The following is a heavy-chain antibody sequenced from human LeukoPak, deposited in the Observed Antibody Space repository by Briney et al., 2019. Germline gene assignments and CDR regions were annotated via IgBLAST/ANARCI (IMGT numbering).Heavy chain of an antibody. CDR3: AKGGYSGSYSYYFDY. CDR2: ISGSGGST. V-gene: IGHV3-23*01. Sequence: SGGSLRLSCAASGFTFSSYAMSWVRQAPGKGLEWVSAISGSGGSTYYADSVKGRFTISRDNSKNTLYLQMNSRRAEDTAVYYCAKGGYSGSYSYYFDYWGQGTLVTVAS. J-gene: IGHJ4*02. CDR1: GFTFSSYA. D-gene: IGHD1-26*01.